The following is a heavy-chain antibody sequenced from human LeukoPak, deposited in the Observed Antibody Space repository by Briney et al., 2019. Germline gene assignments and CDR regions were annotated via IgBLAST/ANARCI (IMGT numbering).Heavy chain of an antibody. CDR1: GGSISSGTYY. CDR2: IHTDGTI. J-gene: IGHJ3*02. D-gene: IGHD3-22*01. CDR3: ARVSGITMIVVLQSDAFDI. V-gene: IGHV4-61*02. Sequence: SETLSLTCTVSGGSISSGTYYWSWIRQPAGKGLEWIGRIHTDGTINYSPSLRSRATISLDTSKNQVSLKLTSVTAADTAVYYCARVSGITMIVVLQSDAFDIWGQGTMVTVSS.